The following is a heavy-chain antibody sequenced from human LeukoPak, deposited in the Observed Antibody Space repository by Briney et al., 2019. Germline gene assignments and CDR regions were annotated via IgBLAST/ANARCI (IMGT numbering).Heavy chain of an antibody. J-gene: IGHJ4*02. CDR1: GFTFSSYS. V-gene: IGHV3-21*01. Sequence: GGSLRLSCAASGFTFSSYSMIWVRQAPGKGLEWVSYISSSSSYIYYADSVKGRFTISRDNAKNSLYLQMNSLRAEDTAVYYCARTPFYFDYYDSSGHLDYWGQGTLVTVSS. CDR2: ISSSSSYI. D-gene: IGHD3-22*01. CDR3: ARTPFYFDYYDSSGHLDY.